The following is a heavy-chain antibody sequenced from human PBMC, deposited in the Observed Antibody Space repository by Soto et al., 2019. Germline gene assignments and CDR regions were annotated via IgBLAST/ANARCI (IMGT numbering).Heavy chain of an antibody. J-gene: IGHJ4*02. CDR3: ARDGSGSGSFDY. CDR2: IIPILGIA. D-gene: IGHD3-10*01. V-gene: IGHV1-69*08. CDR1: GGTFSSYT. Sequence: QVQLVQSGAEVQKPGSSVKVSCKASGGTFSSYTISWVRQAPGQGLEWMGRIIPILGIANYAQKFQGRVTITADKSTSTAYMELSSLRSEDTDVYYCARDGSGSGSFDYWGQGTLVTVSS.